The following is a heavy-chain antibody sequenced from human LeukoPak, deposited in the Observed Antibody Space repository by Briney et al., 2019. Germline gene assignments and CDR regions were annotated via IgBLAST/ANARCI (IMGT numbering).Heavy chain of an antibody. CDR1: GGSISSGDYY. D-gene: IGHD3-10*01. V-gene: IGHV4-30-4*08. CDR3: ARDRDYYGSGLDY. CDR2: IYYSGST. J-gene: IGHJ4*02. Sequence: SETLSLTCTVSGGSISSGDYYWSWIRQPPGKGLEWIGYIYYSGSTYYNPSLKSRVTISVDTSKNQFSLKLSSVTAADTAVYYCARDRDYYGSGLDYWGQGTLVTVSS.